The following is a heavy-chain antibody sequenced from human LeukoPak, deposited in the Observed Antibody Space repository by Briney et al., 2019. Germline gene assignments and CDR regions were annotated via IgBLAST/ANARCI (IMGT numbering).Heavy chain of an antibody. CDR2: ISAYNGNT. CDR3: ARGRYCSGGSCYSVPYYGMDV. Sequence: ASVKVSCKTSGYTFTSYGISRVRQAPGQGLEWMGWISAYNGNTNYAQKLQGRVTMTTDTSTSTAYMELRSLRSDDTAVYYCARGRYCSGGSCYSVPYYGMDVWGQGTTVTVSS. J-gene: IGHJ6*02. V-gene: IGHV1-18*01. D-gene: IGHD2-15*01. CDR1: GYTFTSYG.